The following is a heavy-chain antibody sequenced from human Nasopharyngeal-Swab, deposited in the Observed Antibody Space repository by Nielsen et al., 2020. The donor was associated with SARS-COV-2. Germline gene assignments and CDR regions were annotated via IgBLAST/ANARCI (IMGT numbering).Heavy chain of an antibody. CDR2: ISSSGSTI. CDR3: ARDSDFWSGYYDY. J-gene: IGHJ4*02. V-gene: IGHV3-11*04. Sequence: GESLKISCAASGFTFSDYYMSWIRQAPGKGLEWVSYISSSGSTIYYADSVKGRFTISRDNAKNSLYLQMNSLRAEDTAVYYCARDSDFWSGYYDYWGQGTLVTVSS. D-gene: IGHD3-3*01. CDR1: GFTFSDYY.